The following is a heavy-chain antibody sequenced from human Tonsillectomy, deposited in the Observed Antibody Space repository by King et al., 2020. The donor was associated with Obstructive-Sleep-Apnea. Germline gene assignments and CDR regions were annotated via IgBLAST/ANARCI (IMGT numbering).Heavy chain of an antibody. CDR3: ARDLRGLPLYYFDY. CDR2: ISYDGSNK. D-gene: IGHD4-11*01. J-gene: IGHJ4*02. Sequence: VQLVESGGGVVQPGRSLRLSCAASGFTFSSYAMHWVRQAPGKGLEWVAVISYDGSNKIYADSVKGRFTISRDNSKNTLYLQMNSLRAEDTAVTYCARDLRGLPLYYFDYWGQGTLVTVSS. CDR1: GFTFSSYA. V-gene: IGHV3-30*04.